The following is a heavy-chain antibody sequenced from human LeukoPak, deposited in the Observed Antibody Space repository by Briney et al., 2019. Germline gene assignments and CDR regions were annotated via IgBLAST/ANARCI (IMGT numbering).Heavy chain of an antibody. V-gene: IGHV4-59*08. D-gene: IGHD4-17*01. CDR1: GVSGCSISSYY. Sequence: PSETLSLTCTVSGVSGCSISSYYLSWIRQPPGKGLEWIGYIYYSGSTNSNPSLKGRVSISVDTSKNQFSLKLNSVTAADTAVYYCSRSLLVTTPHFDYWGQGILVTVSS. CDR3: SRSLLVTTPHFDY. J-gene: IGHJ4*02. CDR2: IYYSGST.